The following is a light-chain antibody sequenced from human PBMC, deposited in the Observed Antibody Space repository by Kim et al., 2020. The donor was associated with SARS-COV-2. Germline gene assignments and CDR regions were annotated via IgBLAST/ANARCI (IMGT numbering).Light chain of an antibody. Sequence: QRVTISCTGSSSNIGAGYDAHWYQQIPGTAPKLLIYGNNNRPSGVPDRFSGSKSGTSASLAITGLQAEDEADYYCHSYDNSLSGSVFGGGTQLTVL. CDR3: HSYDNSLSGSV. V-gene: IGLV1-40*01. CDR2: GNN. CDR1: SSNIGAGYD. J-gene: IGLJ2*01.